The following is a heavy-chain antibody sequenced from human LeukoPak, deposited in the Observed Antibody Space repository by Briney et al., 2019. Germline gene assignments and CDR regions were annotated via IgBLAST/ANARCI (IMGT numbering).Heavy chain of an antibody. D-gene: IGHD6-19*01. Sequence: SETLSLTCTVSGGSISSYYWSWIRQPPGKGLEWIGYIYYSGSTNYNPSLKSRVTISVDTSKNQFTLKLSSVTAADTAVYYCARGSGRDWFDPWGQGTLVTVSS. CDR3: ARGSGRDWFDP. CDR2: IYYSGST. J-gene: IGHJ5*02. CDR1: GGSISSYY. V-gene: IGHV4-59*08.